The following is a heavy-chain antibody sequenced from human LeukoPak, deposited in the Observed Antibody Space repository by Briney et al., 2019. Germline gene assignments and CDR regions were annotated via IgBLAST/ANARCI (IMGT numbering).Heavy chain of an antibody. CDR3: AKYYYDSSGYWNFDY. J-gene: IGHJ4*02. Sequence: NPSQTLSLTCTVSGGSISSGDYYWSWIRQPPGKGLEWIGYIYYSGSTNYNPSLKSRVTISVDTSKNQFSLKLSSVTAADTAVYYCAKYYYDSSGYWNFDYWGQGTLVTVSS. D-gene: IGHD3-22*01. CDR1: GGSISSGDYY. V-gene: IGHV4-30-4*08. CDR2: IYYSGST.